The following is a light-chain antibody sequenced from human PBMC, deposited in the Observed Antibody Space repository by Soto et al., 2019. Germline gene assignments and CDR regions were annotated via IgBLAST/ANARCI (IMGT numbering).Light chain of an antibody. CDR2: DAS. CDR3: QQNYGSPFT. CDR1: QSISSW. J-gene: IGKJ3*01. V-gene: IGKV1-39*01. Sequence: DIQMTQSPSSLSAYVGDRVTITCRASQSISSWLAWYQQKPGKAPRLLIYDASNLQTGVPSRFSGSGSGTDFTLTIRSLQVEDFATYYCQQNYGSPFTFGPGTKVDIK.